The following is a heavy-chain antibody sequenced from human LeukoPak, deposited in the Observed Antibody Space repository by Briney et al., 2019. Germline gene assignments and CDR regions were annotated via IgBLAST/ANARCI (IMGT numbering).Heavy chain of an antibody. CDR2: ISGSGATT. V-gene: IGHV3-23*01. Sequence: PGGSLRLSCAASGFTFSSYAMSWVRQAPGKGLECVSAISGSGATTYYTDSAKGRFTISRDNSKITLYLQMDSLRAEDTAMYYCAKAPNSGGNCYDASDVWGQGTMVTVSS. D-gene: IGHD2-15*01. J-gene: IGHJ3*01. CDR3: AKAPNSGGNCYDASDV. CDR1: GFTFSSYA.